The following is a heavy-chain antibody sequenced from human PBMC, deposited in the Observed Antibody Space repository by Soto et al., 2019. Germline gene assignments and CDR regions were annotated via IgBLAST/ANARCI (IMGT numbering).Heavy chain of an antibody. D-gene: IGHD2-2*01. J-gene: IGHJ4*02. Sequence: PGGSLRLSCAASGFTFSSYAMSWVRQAPGKGLEWVSGISGDGSSTSYVDSVKGRFTISRDNAKNTLYLQMTSLRVEDTAVYYCARGYCSSTSCYSVYLDDWGQGTLVTVSS. CDR3: ARGYCSSTSCYSVYLDD. V-gene: IGHV3-74*01. CDR1: GFTFSSYA. CDR2: ISGDGSST.